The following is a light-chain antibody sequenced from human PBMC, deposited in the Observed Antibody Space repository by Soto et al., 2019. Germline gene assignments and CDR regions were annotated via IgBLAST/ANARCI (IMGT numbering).Light chain of an antibody. J-gene: IGLJ3*02. Sequence: SYELTQPPSVSVATGQPAAITCGRDNIVTKRVHWYQQRPGQAPVLVVYDDNARPSGIPDRISGSKSGNPATLTISGVEAGDEADYYCQVWDSSSDQRVFGGGTKLTVL. CDR2: DDN. CDR3: QVWDSSSDQRV. CDR1: NIVTKR. V-gene: IGLV3-21*02.